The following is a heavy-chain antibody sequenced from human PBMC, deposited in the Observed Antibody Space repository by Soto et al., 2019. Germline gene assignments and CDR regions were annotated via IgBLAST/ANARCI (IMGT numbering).Heavy chain of an antibody. Sequence: QVHLVQSGAEVKKPGSSVKVSCKASEDTFSSYTINWVRQAPGQRLEWMGRIIPMLAMSNYALKFQGRVTTTADRSTTTVYLHLSSLRSDATAVYYCARRYGSGGRALDYWGQGTLVTVSS. CDR2: IIPMLAMS. J-gene: IGHJ4*02. V-gene: IGHV1-69*02. CDR3: ARRYGSGGRALDY. D-gene: IGHD3-10*01. CDR1: EDTFSSYT.